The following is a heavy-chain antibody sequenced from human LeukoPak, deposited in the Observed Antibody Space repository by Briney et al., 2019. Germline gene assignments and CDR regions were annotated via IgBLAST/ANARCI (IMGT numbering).Heavy chain of an antibody. V-gene: IGHV3-30*18. J-gene: IGHJ4*02. CDR3: AKDGLTYCSGGSCYPADY. Sequence: GRSLRLSCAASGFTFSSYGMHWVRQAPGKGLEWVAVIPYDGSNKYYADSVKGRFTISRDNSKNTLYLQMNSLRAEDTAVYYCAKDGLTYCSGGSCYPADYWGQGTLVTVSS. CDR2: IPYDGSNK. D-gene: IGHD2-15*01. CDR1: GFTFSSYG.